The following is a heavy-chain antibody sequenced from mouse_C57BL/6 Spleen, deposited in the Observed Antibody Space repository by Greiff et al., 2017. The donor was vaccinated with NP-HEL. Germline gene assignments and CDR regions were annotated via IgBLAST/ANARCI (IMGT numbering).Heavy chain of an antibody. J-gene: IGHJ4*01. CDR1: GYTFTSYW. V-gene: IGHV1-69*01. D-gene: IGHD2-4*01. CDR2: IDPSDSYT. CDR3: ARGRLAMDY. Sequence: VQLQESGAELVMPGASVKLSCKASGYTFTSYWMHWVKQRPGQGLEWIGEIDPSDSYTNYNQKFTGKSTLTVDKSSSTAYMQLSSLTSEDSAVYYCARGRLAMDYWGQGTSVTVSS.